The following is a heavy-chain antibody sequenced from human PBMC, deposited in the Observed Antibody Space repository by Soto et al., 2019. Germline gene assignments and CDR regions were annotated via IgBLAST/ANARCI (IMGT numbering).Heavy chain of an antibody. CDR2: IYYSGST. CDR3: AMTTVTHYYYYYGMDV. J-gene: IGHJ6*02. V-gene: IGHV4-31*03. CDR1: GGSISSGGYY. D-gene: IGHD4-17*01. Sequence: SETLSLTCTVSGGSISSGGYYWSWIRQHPGKGLEWIGYIYYSGSTYYNPSLKSRVTISVDTSKNQFSLRLSSVTAADTAVYYCAMTTVTHYYYYYGMDVWGQRTTVTVSS.